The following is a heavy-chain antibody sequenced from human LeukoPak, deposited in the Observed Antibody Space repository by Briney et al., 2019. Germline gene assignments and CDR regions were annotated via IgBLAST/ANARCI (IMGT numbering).Heavy chain of an antibody. CDR3: ARLWLVWYYFDY. V-gene: IGHV4-39*01. CDR2: IYYSGGT. J-gene: IGHJ4*02. CDR1: GGSISSSSYY. Sequence: SETLSLTCTVSGGSISSSSYYWGWIRQPPGKGLEWIGSIYYSGGTYYNPSLKSRVTISVDTSKNQFSLKLSSVTAADTAVYYCARLWLVWYYFDYWGQGTLVTVSS. D-gene: IGHD3-16*01.